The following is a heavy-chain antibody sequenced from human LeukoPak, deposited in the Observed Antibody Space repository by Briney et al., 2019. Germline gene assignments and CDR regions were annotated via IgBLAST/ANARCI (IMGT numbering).Heavy chain of an antibody. CDR3: AKVGDGDYYLDY. CDR2: ILFDGSNK. J-gene: IGHJ4*02. D-gene: IGHD4-17*01. V-gene: IGHV3-33*06. CDR1: GFTFSRYG. Sequence: PGGSLTLSCAASGFTFSRYGMHWVRQAPGKGLEWVAVILFDGSNKYYADSVKGRFTISRDNSKNTLYLQMKSLRAEDTAVYYCAKVGDGDYYLDYWGQGTLVTVSS.